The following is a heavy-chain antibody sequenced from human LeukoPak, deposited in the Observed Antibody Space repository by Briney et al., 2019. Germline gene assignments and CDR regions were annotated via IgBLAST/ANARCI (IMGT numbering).Heavy chain of an antibody. CDR1: GFTFTTYG. Sequence: AASVKVSCKASGFTFTTYGISWVRQAPGQGLEWMGWISTYNGNTNTDYAQKLQGRVTMTTDTSTSTAYMELRSLRSDDTAVYYCATNVLAWSVPDAFDIWGQGTMVTVSP. CDR2: ISTYNGNT. D-gene: IGHD3-3*01. J-gene: IGHJ3*02. CDR3: ATNVLAWSVPDAFDI. V-gene: IGHV1-18*01.